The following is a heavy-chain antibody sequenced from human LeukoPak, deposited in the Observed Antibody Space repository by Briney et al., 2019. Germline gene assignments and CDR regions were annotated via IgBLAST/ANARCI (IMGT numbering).Heavy chain of an antibody. V-gene: IGHV3-15*01. Sequence: GGSLRLSCAASGFTFSNAWMSWVRQAPGKGLEWVGRIKSKTDGGTTDYAAPVKGRFTISRDDSKNTLYLQMNSLKTEDTAVYYCTTDQPRSTYYYDSSGYYRGDYWGQGTLVTVSS. J-gene: IGHJ4*02. CDR2: IKSKTDGGTT. CDR1: GFTFSNAW. D-gene: IGHD3-22*01. CDR3: TTDQPRSTYYYDSSGYYRGDY.